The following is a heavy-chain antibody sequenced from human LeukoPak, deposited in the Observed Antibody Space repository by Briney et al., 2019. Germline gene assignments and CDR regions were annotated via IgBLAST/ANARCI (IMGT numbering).Heavy chain of an antibody. CDR1: GYTFTGYY. D-gene: IGHD3-16*02. CDR3: ARVAGDDYVWGSYHYDY. Sequence: VASVKVSCKASGYTFTGYYMHWVRQAPGQGLEWMGWINPNSGGTNYAQKFQGRVTMTRDTSISTAYMELSRLRSDDTAVYYCARVAGDDYVWGSYHYDYWGQGTLVTVSS. CDR2: INPNSGGT. V-gene: IGHV1-2*02. J-gene: IGHJ4*02.